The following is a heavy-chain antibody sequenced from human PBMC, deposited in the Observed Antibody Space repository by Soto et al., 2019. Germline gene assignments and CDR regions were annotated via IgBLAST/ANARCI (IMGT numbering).Heavy chain of an antibody. Sequence: ETLSLTCAVYGGSFSGYYWSWIRQPPGKGLEWIGEINHSGSTNYNPSLKSRVTISVDTSKNQFSLKLSSVTAADTAVYYCARGEPGMITFETDYSPPYYFDYWGQGTLVTVSS. V-gene: IGHV4-34*01. CDR2: INHSGST. D-gene: IGHD3-16*01. CDR3: ARGEPGMITFETDYSPPYYFDY. CDR1: GGSFSGYY. J-gene: IGHJ4*02.